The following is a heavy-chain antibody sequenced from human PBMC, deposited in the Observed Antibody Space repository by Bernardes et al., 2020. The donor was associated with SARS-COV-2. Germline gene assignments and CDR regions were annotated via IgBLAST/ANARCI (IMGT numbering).Heavy chain of an antibody. CDR3: AVNTGNFYYGVDV. V-gene: IGHV1-18*04. J-gene: IGHJ6*02. D-gene: IGHD3-10*01. Sequence: SVKVSCKTSGSDFNNYGFTSYGFSWVRQAPGQGLEWMGWITAYNLNTDYAQNFRGRVTMTADTSTSTVYMELRSLRSDDTAMYYCAVNTGNFYYGVDVWGQGTTVTVSS. CDR1: GSDFNNYGFTSYG. CDR2: ITAYNLNT.